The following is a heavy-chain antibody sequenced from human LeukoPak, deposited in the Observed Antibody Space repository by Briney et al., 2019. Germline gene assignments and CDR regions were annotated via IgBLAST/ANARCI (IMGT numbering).Heavy chain of an antibody. CDR3: ARSLVVTAPFDY. D-gene: IGHD2-21*02. V-gene: IGHV1-69*04. CDR1: GGTFSSYA. CDR2: IIPILGIA. J-gene: IGHJ4*02. Sequence: SVKVSCKASGGTFSSYAISWVRQAPGQGLEWMGRIIPILGIANYAQKFQGRVTITADKSTSTAHMELSSLRSEDTAVYYCARSLVVTAPFDYWGQGTLVTVSS.